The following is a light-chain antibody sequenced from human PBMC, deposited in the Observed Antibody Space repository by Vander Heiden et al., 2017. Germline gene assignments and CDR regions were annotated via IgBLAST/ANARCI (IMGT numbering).Light chain of an antibody. CDR2: GND. CDR3: AAWDGSLNGWV. V-gene: IGLV1-44*01. J-gene: IGLJ3*02. Sequence: QSVLTQPPSASGTPGQRVTISCSGSSSNIGRNTVNWYQQLPRTAPKLLIHGNDERPSGVPDRFSGSKSGASASLAISGLQSDDEADYYCAAWDGSLNGWVFGGGTKLTVL. CDR1: SSNIGRNT.